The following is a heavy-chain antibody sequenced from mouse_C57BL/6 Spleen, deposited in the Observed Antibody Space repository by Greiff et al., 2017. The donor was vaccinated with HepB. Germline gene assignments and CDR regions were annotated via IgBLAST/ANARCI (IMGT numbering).Heavy chain of an antibody. J-gene: IGHJ3*01. CDR3: ARPAYYYGSSGFAY. V-gene: IGHV5-17*01. D-gene: IGHD1-1*01. CDR2: ISSGSSTI. CDR1: GFTFSDYG. Sequence: EVQGVESGGGLVKPGGSLKLSCAASGFTFSDYGMHWVRQAPEKGLEWVAYISSGSSTIYYADTVKGRFTISRDNAKNTLFLQMTSLRSEDTAMYYCARPAYYYGSSGFAYWGQGTLVTVSA.